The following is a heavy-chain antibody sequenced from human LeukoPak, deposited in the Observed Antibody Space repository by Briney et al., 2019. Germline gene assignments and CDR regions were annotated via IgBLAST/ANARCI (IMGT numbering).Heavy chain of an antibody. D-gene: IGHD5-18*01. V-gene: IGHV3-11*01. CDR1: GFTFGDFY. J-gene: IGHJ4*02. Sequence: KSGWSLRLSCAASGFTFGDFYMTWLRQTPGKGPEWLSYISMNGTDMDYADSVRGRFTISRDNAKDTLYLQMNSLGAEDTAIYHCAKGHTYGMIWGQGTQVTVSS. CDR3: AKGHTYGMI. CDR2: ISMNGTDM.